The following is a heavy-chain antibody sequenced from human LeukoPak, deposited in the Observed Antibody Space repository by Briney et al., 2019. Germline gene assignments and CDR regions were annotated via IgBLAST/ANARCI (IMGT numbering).Heavy chain of an antibody. CDR1: GGSISSGSYY. CDR2: IYTSGST. J-gene: IGHJ4*02. V-gene: IGHV4-61*02. D-gene: IGHD5-18*01. Sequence: SETLSLTCTVSGGSISSGSYYWSSIRQPAGKGLERIGRIYTSGSTNYNPSLKSRVTISVDTSKNQFSLKLSSVTAADTAVYYCARGALGNTAMAPFDYWGQGTLVTVSS. CDR3: ARGALGNTAMAPFDY.